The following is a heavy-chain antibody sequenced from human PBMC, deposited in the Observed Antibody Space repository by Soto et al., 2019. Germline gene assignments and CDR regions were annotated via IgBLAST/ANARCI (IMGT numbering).Heavy chain of an antibody. CDR2: IYYSGTT. J-gene: IGHJ4*02. V-gene: IGHV4-39*01. CDR1: GGPISVFIYY. CDR3: TRLAPDGTGHHYFDY. Sequence: KPSETLSLTCTVSGGPISVFIYYWAWIRQPPGSGLEWIGTIYYSGTTIYNPSLQSRVTMSVDTSKRQCSLKVSSVNAADTAVYFCTRLAPDGTGHHYFDYWGQGARVPGSS. D-gene: IGHD2-8*02.